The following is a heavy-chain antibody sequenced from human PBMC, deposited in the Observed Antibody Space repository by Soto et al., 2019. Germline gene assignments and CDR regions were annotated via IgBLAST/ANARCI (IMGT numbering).Heavy chain of an antibody. CDR2: IIPIFGTA. D-gene: IGHD3-22*01. CDR3: ATRDPPVDYYDSSGYYLGY. J-gene: IGHJ4*02. Sequence: ASVKVSCKASGGTFSSYAISWVRQAPGQGLEWMGGIIPIFGTANYAQKFQGRVTITADESTSKAYMELSSLRSEDTAVYYCATRDPPVDYYDSSGYYLGYWGQGTLVTSPQ. CDR1: GGTFSSYA. V-gene: IGHV1-69*13.